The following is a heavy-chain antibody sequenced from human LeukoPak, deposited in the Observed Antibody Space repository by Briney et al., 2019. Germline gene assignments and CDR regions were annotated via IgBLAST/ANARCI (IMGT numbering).Heavy chain of an antibody. CDR3: ARDSGRNKPVDY. CDR1: GFTFSSYE. Sequence: GGSLRLSCAASGFTFSSYEMNWVRQAPGKGLQWVSYISSSGSTTYYADSVKGRFTSSRDNAKISLYLQMNSLRAEDTAVYYCARDSGRNKPVDYWGQGTLVTVSS. J-gene: IGHJ4*02. V-gene: IGHV3-48*03. CDR2: ISSSGSTT. D-gene: IGHD1-26*01.